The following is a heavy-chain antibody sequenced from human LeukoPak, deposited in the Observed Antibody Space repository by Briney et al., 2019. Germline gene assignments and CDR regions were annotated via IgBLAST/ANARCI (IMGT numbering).Heavy chain of an antibody. J-gene: IGHJ5*02. D-gene: IGHD1-26*01. CDR2: ISFSVNTK. CDR3: ARDKEGPVGATERGAGFDP. Sequence: GGSLRPSCAASGFTFSDYSMNWVRQAPGKGLEWVSYISFSVNTKYYGDSVKGRFTISRDNAKNSLYLHMDSLRAEDTAVYYCARDKEGPVGATERGAGFDPWGQGTLVTVSS. CDR1: GFTFSDYS. V-gene: IGHV3-48*04.